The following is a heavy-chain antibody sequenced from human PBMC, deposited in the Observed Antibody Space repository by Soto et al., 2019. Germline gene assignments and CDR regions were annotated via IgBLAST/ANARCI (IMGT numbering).Heavy chain of an antibody. CDR2: IIPIFGTA. Sequence: QVQLVQSGAEVKKPGSSVKVSCKASGGTFSSYAISWVRQAPGQGLEWMGGIIPIFGTANYAQKFQGRVTITADESTSTAYMELSSPRSEDTAVYYCARGRGRSSWYSGYYGMDVWGQGTTVTVSS. V-gene: IGHV1-69*01. CDR3: ARGRGRSSWYSGYYGMDV. J-gene: IGHJ6*02. D-gene: IGHD6-13*01. CDR1: GGTFSSYA.